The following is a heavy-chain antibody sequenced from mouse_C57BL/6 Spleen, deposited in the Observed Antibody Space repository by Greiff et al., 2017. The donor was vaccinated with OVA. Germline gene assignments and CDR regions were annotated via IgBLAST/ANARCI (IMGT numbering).Heavy chain of an antibody. CDR3: ARQGGELGRYFDV. CDR1: GFTFSDYY. Sequence: EVQLQESGGGLVQPGGSLKLSCAASGFTFSDYYMYWVRQTPEKRLEWVAYISNGGGSTYYPDTVKGRFTISRDNAKNTLYLQMSRLKSEDTAMYYCARQGGELGRYFDVWGTGTTVTVSS. CDR2: ISNGGGST. V-gene: IGHV5-12*01. D-gene: IGHD4-1*01. J-gene: IGHJ1*03.